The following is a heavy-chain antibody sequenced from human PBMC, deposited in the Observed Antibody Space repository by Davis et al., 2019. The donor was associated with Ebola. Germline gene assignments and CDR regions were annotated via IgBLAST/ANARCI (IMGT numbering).Heavy chain of an antibody. Sequence: GESLKISCAASGFTVSSNYMSWVRQAPGKGLEWVSAISGSGGSTYYADSVKGRFTISRDNSKNTLYLQMNSLTTEDTAVYYCSTDGCISTSCQNGDFDYWGQGTLVTVSS. CDR1: GFTVSSNY. CDR3: STDGCISTSCQNGDFDY. D-gene: IGHD2-2*01. V-gene: IGHV3-23*01. CDR2: ISGSGGST. J-gene: IGHJ4*02.